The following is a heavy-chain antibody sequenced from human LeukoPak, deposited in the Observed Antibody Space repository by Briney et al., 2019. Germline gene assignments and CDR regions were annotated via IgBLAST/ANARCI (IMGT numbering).Heavy chain of an antibody. V-gene: IGHV1-46*01. Sequence: ASVKVSCKASGYTFTSYGISWVRQAPGQGLEWMGIINPSGGSTSYAQKFQGRVTMTRDMSTSTVYMELSSLRSEDTAVYYCARDVADIAAAGTEYFQHWGQGTLVTVSS. D-gene: IGHD6-13*01. CDR1: GYTFTSYG. J-gene: IGHJ1*01. CDR3: ARDVADIAAAGTEYFQH. CDR2: INPSGGST.